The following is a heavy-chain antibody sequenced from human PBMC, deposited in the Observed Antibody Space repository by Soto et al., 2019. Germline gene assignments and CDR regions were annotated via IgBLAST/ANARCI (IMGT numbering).Heavy chain of an antibody. V-gene: IGHV4-4*02. CDR2: IYHSGST. D-gene: IGHD2-15*01. CDR3: ARGRREVVAATIRFDP. J-gene: IGHJ5*02. CDR1: GGSISNSNW. Sequence: QVQLQESGPGLVKPSGTLSLTCAVSGGSISNSNWWSWVRQPPGKGLEWIGEIYHSGSTNYNPSLKRRVTISVDKSKNQFSLKLSSVTAADTAVYYCARGRREVVAATIRFDPWGQGTLVTVSS.